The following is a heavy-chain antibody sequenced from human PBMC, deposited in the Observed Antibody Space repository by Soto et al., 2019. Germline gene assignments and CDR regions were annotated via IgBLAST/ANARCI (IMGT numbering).Heavy chain of an antibody. V-gene: IGHV4-39*01. CDR3: ARRMVGGGIDY. CDR2: IYYSGST. D-gene: IGHD3-10*01. J-gene: IGHJ4*02. Sequence: SETLSLTCTVSGGSISSSSYYWGWIRQPPGKGLEWIGSIYYSGSTYYNPSLKSRVTISVDTSKNQFSLKLSSVTAADTAVYYCARRMVGGGIDYWGQGTLVTVSS. CDR1: GGSISSSSYY.